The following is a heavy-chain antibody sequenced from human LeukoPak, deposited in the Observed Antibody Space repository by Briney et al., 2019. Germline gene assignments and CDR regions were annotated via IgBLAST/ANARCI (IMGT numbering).Heavy chain of an antibody. D-gene: IGHD3-10*01. V-gene: IGHV3-11*04. CDR2: ISSSGSTI. CDR3: AREYYYGSGSYYSSFDY. J-gene: IGHJ4*02. CDR1: GFTFSNYA. Sequence: GGSLRLSCAASGFTFSNYAMSWVRQAPGKGLEWVSYISSSGSTIYYADSVKGRFTISRDNAKNSLYLQMNSLRAEDTAVYYCAREYYYGSGSYYSSFDYWGQGTLVAVSS.